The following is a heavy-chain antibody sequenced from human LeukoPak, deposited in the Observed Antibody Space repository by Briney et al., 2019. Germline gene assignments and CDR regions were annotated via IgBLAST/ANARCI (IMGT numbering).Heavy chain of an antibody. Sequence: GGSLRLSCAASGFNFDDYGMHWVRQAPGKGLEWVSGISWNRGKIDYADSVKGRFTISRDNDKKSVYLDMSSLRAEDTALYYCARLSAYYYGSYFYYYMDVWGKGTTVTVSS. CDR2: ISWNRGKI. CDR1: GFNFDDYG. V-gene: IGHV3-9*01. CDR3: ARLSAYYYGSYFYYYMDV. D-gene: IGHD3-10*01. J-gene: IGHJ6*03.